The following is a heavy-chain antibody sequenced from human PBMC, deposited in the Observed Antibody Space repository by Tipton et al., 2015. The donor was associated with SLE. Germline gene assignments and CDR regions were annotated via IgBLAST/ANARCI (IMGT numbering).Heavy chain of an antibody. V-gene: IGHV3-74*01. CDR1: GFTFSTYW. D-gene: IGHD5-12*01. Sequence: GSLRLSCETSGFTFSTYWMHWVRQAPGKGLVWVSRISGDVSRTSYADSAKGRFTISRDYSKNTLFLQMNSLRPEDTAIYYCARDRSGYDYNWFDSWGQGTLVTVSS. CDR2: ISGDVSRT. J-gene: IGHJ5*01. CDR3: ARDRSGYDYNWFDS.